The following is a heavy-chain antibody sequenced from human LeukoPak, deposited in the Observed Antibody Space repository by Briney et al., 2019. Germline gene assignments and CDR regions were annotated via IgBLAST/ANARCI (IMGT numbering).Heavy chain of an antibody. CDR2: IYTSGST. Sequence: SQTLSLTCTVSGGSISSGSYYWSWIRQPAGKGLEWIGRIYTSGSTNYNPSLKSRVTISVDTSKNQFSLKLSSVTAADTALYYCARDRAWGATVTTDAFDIWGQGTMVTVSS. D-gene: IGHD4-17*01. V-gene: IGHV4-61*02. CDR1: GGSISSGSYY. J-gene: IGHJ3*02. CDR3: ARDRAWGATVTTDAFDI.